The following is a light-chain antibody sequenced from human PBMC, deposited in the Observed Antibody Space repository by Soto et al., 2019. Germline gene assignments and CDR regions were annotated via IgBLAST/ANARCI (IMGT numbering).Light chain of an antibody. Sequence: EIVMTQSPATLSVSPGERATLSCRASQSVSSILAWYQQKPGQAPRLLIYGASTWATGIPARFSGSGSGTEFTLTISSLQSEAFAVYYCQQYNNWPRTFGQGTKV. CDR2: GAS. CDR3: QQYNNWPRT. V-gene: IGKV3-15*01. J-gene: IGKJ1*01. CDR1: QSVSSI.